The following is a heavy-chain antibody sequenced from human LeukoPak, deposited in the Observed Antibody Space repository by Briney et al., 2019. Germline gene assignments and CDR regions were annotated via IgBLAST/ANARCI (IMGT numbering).Heavy chain of an antibody. V-gene: IGHV1-2*02. D-gene: IGHD4-11*01. Sequence: ASVKVSCKASGYTFTGYYMHWVRQAPGQGLEWMGWINPNSGGTNYAQKFQGRVIMTRDTSISTAYMELSRLRSDDTAVYYCARRDYSNSYYYYYGMDVWGQGTTVTVSS. CDR3: ARRDYSNSYYYYYGMDV. J-gene: IGHJ6*02. CDR1: GYTFTGYY. CDR2: INPNSGGT.